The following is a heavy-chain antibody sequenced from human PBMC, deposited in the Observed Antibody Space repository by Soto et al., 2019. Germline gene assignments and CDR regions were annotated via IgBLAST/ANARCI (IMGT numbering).Heavy chain of an antibody. V-gene: IGHV4-4*07. D-gene: IGHD2-2*01. J-gene: IGHJ5*02. CDR2: IYTSGST. CDR3: ARDRGDIVVVPAAARVWFDP. Sequence: PSVTLSLTCSVCGGSISRYYRSRIRHPAGKGLEWIGRIYTSGSTNYTPSLKSRVTMSVDTSKNQFSLKLSSVTAADTAVYYCARDRGDIVVVPAAARVWFDPWCLEILVTISS. CDR1: GGSISRYY.